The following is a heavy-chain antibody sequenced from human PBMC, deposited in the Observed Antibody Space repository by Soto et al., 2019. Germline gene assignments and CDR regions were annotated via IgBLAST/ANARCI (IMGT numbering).Heavy chain of an antibody. D-gene: IGHD6-19*01. CDR1: GYTFTSYY. V-gene: IGHV1-46*01. Sequence: QVQLVQSGAEVKKPGASVKVSCKASGYTFTSYYMHWVRQAPGQGLEWMGIINPSGGSTSYAQKFQGRVTMTRDTSTSTVYMELSSLRSEDTAVYYCARDDLDGSGEYGMDVWGQGTTVTVSS. CDR2: INPSGGST. J-gene: IGHJ6*02. CDR3: ARDDLDGSGEYGMDV.